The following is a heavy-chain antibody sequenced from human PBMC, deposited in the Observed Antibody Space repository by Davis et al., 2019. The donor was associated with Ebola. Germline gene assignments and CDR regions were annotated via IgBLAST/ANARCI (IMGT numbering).Heavy chain of an antibody. CDR1: GGSISSSNW. V-gene: IGHV4-4*02. J-gene: IGHJ5*02. CDR3: ARTAKTSVSDSGLGYTYFDP. D-gene: IGHD1-1*01. Sequence: SETLSLTCAVSGGSISSSNWWSWVRQPPGKGLEWIGEIYHSGSTNYNPSLKSRVTISVDTSRDQFSLKMNPVTAADTAVYHCARTAKTSVSDSGLGYTYFDPWSQGTLVTVSS. CDR2: IYHSGST.